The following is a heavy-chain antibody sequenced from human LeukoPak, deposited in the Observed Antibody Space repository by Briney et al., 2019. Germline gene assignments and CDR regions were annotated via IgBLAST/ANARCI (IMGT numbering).Heavy chain of an antibody. J-gene: IGHJ4*02. CDR2: IYHSGNT. Sequence: SGTLSLTCAVSGDSINSSNWWNWVRQPPGQGLEWIAEIYHSGNTNYNPSLKSRVTISLDKSKNQFSLKLTSMTAADTAVYFCARAMSIAARLQTIFDYWGQGTLVTVSS. CDR3: ARAMSIAARLQTIFDY. D-gene: IGHD6-6*01. V-gene: IGHV4-4*02. CDR1: GDSINSSNW.